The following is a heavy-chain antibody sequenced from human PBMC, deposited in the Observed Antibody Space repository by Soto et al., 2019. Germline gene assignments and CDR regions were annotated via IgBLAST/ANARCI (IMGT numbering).Heavy chain of an antibody. CDR3: ARGWDNSSWYED. CDR1: GYTFTSYD. CDR2: MNPNSGNT. D-gene: IGHD6-13*01. Sequence: ASVKVSCKASGYTFTSYDINWVRQATGEGLEWMGWMNPNSGNTGYAQKFQGRVTMTRNTSISTAYMELSSLRSEDTAVYYCARGWDNSSWYEDWGQGTLVTVSS. V-gene: IGHV1-8*01. J-gene: IGHJ4*02.